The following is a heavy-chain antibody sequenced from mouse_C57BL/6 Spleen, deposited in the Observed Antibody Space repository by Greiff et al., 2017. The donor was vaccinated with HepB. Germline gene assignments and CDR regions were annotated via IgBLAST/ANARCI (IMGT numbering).Heavy chain of an antibody. J-gene: IGHJ2*01. CDR2: ISDGGSYT. V-gene: IGHV5-4*01. CDR3: ASSITTVVAPYFDY. CDR1: GFTFSSYA. D-gene: IGHD1-1*01. Sequence: EVQVVESGGGLVKPGGSLKLSCAASGFTFSSYAMSWVRQTPEKRLEWVATISDGGSYTYYPDNVKGRFTISRDNAKNNLYLQMSHLKSEDTAMYYGASSITTVVAPYFDYWGQGTTLTVAS.